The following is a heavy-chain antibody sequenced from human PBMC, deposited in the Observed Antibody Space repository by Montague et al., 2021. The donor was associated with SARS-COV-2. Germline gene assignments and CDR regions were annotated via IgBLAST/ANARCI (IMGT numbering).Heavy chain of an antibody. Sequence: SETLSLTCTVSGGSITSYYWSWIRQPPGKGMEYIGNIYYSGSTNYNPSLKSRVTMSVDTSKNQFSLKLSSVTAADTAVYYCARGDGHYYGSGTYPYYWGQGTLVTVSS. J-gene: IGHJ4*02. D-gene: IGHD3-10*01. CDR3: ARGDGHYYGSGTYPYY. CDR2: IYYSGST. CDR1: GGSITSYY. V-gene: IGHV4-59*01.